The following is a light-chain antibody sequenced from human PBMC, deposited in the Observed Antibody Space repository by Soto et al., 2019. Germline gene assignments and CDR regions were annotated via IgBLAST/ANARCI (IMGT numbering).Light chain of an antibody. V-gene: IGLV2-14*01. J-gene: IGLJ3*02. CDR2: EVS. CDR1: SSDVGGYKF. CDR3: SSYTSRSTLV. Sequence: QSVLTQPASVSGSPGQSITISCTGASSDVGGYKFVSWYQHHPGKAPKLMIFEVSNRPSGVSNRFSGSKSGNTASLTISGLQTEDEADYYCSSYTSRSTLVFGGGTKLTVL.